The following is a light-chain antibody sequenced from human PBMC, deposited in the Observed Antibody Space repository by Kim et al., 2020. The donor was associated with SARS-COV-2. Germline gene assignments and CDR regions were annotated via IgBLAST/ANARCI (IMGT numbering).Light chain of an antibody. V-gene: IGKV3-20*01. CDR3: QYYET. CDR1: QSVNTNY. CDR2: GPS. J-gene: IGKJ5*01. Sequence: EIVLTQSPGTLSLSPGERATLSCRASQSVNTNYVAWYQQKSGRAPRLLIFGPSGRATGIPDRFSGSVSGTDFTLTISRLEPEDFAVYYCQYYETFGQGTRLEIK.